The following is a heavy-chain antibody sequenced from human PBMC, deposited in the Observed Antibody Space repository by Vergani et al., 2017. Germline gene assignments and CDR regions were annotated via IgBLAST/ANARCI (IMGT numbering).Heavy chain of an antibody. CDR1: GFSLSRFW. CDR2: ISPDGSAT. V-gene: IGHV3-7*01. Sequence: EVQLVESGGGLVQPGGSLRLSCAASGFSLSRFWMSWVRQAPEKGLEWVAHISPDGSATSYVDSVKGRFTISRDNTKNSLSLQMSGLRVEDTAVYYCASQLAVAGTHVPHGFDYWGQGTLVTVSS. J-gene: IGHJ4*02. CDR3: ASQLAVAGTHVPHGFDY. D-gene: IGHD6-19*01.